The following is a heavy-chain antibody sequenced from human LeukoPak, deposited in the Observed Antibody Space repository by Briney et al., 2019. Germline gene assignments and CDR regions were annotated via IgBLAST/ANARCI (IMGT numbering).Heavy chain of an antibody. D-gene: IGHD1-14*01. CDR2: IRSDGSNK. V-gene: IGHV3-30*02. CDR3: ARYADGIFY. Sequence: GGSLRLSCAGSGFSFSSYGMHWVRQAPGKGLEWMAFIRSDGSNKYYADSVKGRFTISRDNAKNTLYLQMNSLRAEDTAVYYCARYADGIFYWGQGTLVTVSS. CDR1: GFSFSSYG. J-gene: IGHJ4*02.